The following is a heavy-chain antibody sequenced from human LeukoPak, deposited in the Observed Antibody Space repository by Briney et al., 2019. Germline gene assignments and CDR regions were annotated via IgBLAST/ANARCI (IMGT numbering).Heavy chain of an antibody. V-gene: IGHV4-59*08. J-gene: IGHJ3*02. Sequence: SETLSLTCTVSGGSISSYYWSWIRQPPGKGLEWIGYIYYSGSTNYNPSLKSRVTISVDTSKNQFSLKLSSVTAADTAVYYCASHRDYYDSSGYYLDAFDIWGQGTMVTVSS. CDR2: IYYSGST. D-gene: IGHD3-22*01. CDR1: GGSISSYY. CDR3: ASHRDYYDSSGYYLDAFDI.